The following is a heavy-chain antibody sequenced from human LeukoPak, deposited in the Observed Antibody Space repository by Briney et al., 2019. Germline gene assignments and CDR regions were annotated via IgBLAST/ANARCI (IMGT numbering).Heavy chain of an antibody. D-gene: IGHD1-26*01. CDR3: ARFSSQLLKTGGFDS. CDR2: IFDSENS. CDR1: GDSNSSYY. J-gene: IGHJ4*02. V-gene: IGHV4-59*01. Sequence: SETLSLTCTVSGDSNSSYYWSWIRQPPGKGLEWIGYIFDSENSKYNPSLESRVIISVDTSKDQLSLTLTSVTAADTAVYYCARFSSQLLKTGGFDSWGQGTLVTVFS.